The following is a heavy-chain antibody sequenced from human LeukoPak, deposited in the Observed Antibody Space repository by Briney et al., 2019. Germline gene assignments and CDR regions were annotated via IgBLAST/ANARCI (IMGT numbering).Heavy chain of an antibody. CDR1: GFTFSSYW. V-gene: IGHV3-74*01. CDR3: ACYGIAPPY. J-gene: IGHJ4*02. D-gene: IGHD2-15*01. Sequence: HGGSLRLSCAASGFTFSSYWMHWVRQAPGKGLVWVSHINNDGSSTSYADSVKGRFTISRDNAKNTLYLQMNSLRAEDTAVYYCACYGIAPPYWGQGTLVTVSS. CDR2: INNDGSST.